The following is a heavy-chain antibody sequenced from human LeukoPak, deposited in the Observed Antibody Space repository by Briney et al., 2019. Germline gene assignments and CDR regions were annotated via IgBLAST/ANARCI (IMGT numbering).Heavy chain of an antibody. Sequence: PGTSLRLSCAASGFSFTSYNFHWVRQAPGKGLEWVSYIGSSGSTIYYADSVKGRFTISRDNAKNSLYLQMNSLRAEDTAVYYCASGGSIAVATWVDYWGQETLVIVSS. CDR1: GFSFTSYN. CDR3: ASGGSIAVATWVDY. J-gene: IGHJ4*02. D-gene: IGHD6-19*01. V-gene: IGHV3-48*03. CDR2: IGSSGSTI.